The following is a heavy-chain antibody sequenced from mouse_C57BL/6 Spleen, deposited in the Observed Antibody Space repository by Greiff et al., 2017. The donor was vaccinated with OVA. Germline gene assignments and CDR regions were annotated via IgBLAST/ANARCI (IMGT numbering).Heavy chain of an antibody. CDR2: INPGSGGT. CDR1: GYAFTNYL. V-gene: IGHV1-54*01. Sequence: QVQLQQSGAELARPGTSVKVSCKASGYAFTNYLIEWVKQRPGQGLEWIGVINPGSGGTNYNEKFKGKATLTADKSSSTAYMQLSSLTSEDSAVYFCARSTVTTVAQYYFDYWGQGTTLTVSS. CDR3: ARSTVTTVAQYYFDY. J-gene: IGHJ2*01. D-gene: IGHD1-1*01.